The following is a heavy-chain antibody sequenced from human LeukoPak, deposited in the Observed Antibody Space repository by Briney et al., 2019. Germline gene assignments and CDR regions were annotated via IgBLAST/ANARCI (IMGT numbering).Heavy chain of an antibody. CDR2: IIPILGIA. CDR1: GGTFSSYA. V-gene: IGHV1-69*04. Sequence: ASVKVSCKASGGTFSSYAISWVRQAPGQGLEWMGRIIPILGIANYAQKFQGRVTITADKSTSTAYMELSSLRSEDTAVYYCAVVAARGSFDYWGQGTLVTVSS. D-gene: IGHD2-15*01. CDR3: AVVAARGSFDY. J-gene: IGHJ4*02.